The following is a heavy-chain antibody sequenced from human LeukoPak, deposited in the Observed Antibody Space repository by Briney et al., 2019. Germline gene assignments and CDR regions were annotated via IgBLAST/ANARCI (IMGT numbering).Heavy chain of an antibody. V-gene: IGHV7-4-1*02. Sequence: GASVKVSCKASGYTINSYAMNWVRQAPGQGLEWMGWIHPSTGNPTYAQGFTGRFVFSLDTSVSTTYLQISSLKAEDTAVYFCARAFQSLGGLSLPDYWGQGTLLTVSS. CDR1: GYTINSYA. CDR3: ARAFQSLGGLSLPDY. J-gene: IGHJ4*02. D-gene: IGHD3-16*02. CDR2: IHPSTGNP.